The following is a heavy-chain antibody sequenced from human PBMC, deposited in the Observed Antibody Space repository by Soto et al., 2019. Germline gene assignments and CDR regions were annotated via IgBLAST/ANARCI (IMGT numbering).Heavy chain of an antibody. CDR3: GRGSGKGSGSFYTYGMAV. V-gene: IGHV4-34*01. CDR2: INHSGST. CDR1: GGSFSGYY. Sequence: QVQLQQWGAGLLKPSETLSLTCAVYGGSFSGYYWSWIRQPPGKGLEWIGEINHSGSTNYNPSLKSRVTISVATSKNQFSRRLGSGTAADTVVYYCGRGSGKGSGSFYTYGMAVGGQGTTVTVSS. D-gene: IGHD3-10*01. J-gene: IGHJ6*02.